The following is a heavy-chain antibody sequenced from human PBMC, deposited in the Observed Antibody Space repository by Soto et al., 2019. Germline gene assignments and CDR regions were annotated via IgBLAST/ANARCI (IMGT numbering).Heavy chain of an antibody. J-gene: IGHJ6*02. CDR3: ARDQGRATADGPLGNGLDV. CDR2: IWFDASHE. V-gene: IGHV3-33*01. D-gene: IGHD6-13*01. Sequence: QVHLVESGGGVGHPGTSLRLSCAASGFSFSDYGMHWVRQAPCKGLEWLTIIWFDASHEYYADSVKGRFTISRDNSNNTLYLQLNSLTADDTAVYFCARDQGRATADGPLGNGLDVWGQGTAVTVSS. CDR1: GFSFSDYG.